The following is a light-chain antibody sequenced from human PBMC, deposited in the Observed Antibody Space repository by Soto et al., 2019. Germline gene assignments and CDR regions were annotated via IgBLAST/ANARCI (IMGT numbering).Light chain of an antibody. CDR3: CSYAGGSTYA. V-gene: IGLV2-23*01. CDR2: EDN. Sequence: QSVLTQPASVSGSPGQAITMSCAGTSSDVGGYNLVSWYQQHPGKAPKLMIYEDNERPSGVSNRFSGSKSGNTASLTISGLRAEDEADYYCCSYAGGSTYAFGTGTKVTVL. CDR1: SSDVGGYNL. J-gene: IGLJ1*01.